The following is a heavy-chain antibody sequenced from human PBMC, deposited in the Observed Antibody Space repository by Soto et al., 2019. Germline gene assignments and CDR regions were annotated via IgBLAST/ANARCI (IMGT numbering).Heavy chain of an antibody. CDR1: GYTFTSYG. CDR3: ARPDEGIYHSNHHYYYALDI. CDR2: ISGYNGNT. J-gene: IGHJ6*01. Sequence: QVLLVQSGAEVKKPGASVKVSCKASGYTFTSYGISWVRQAPGQGLEWVGWISGYNGNTNYALSLQLQGRVTMTRDTATSTAYMELRSLRSEDTAVYYCARPDEGIYHSNHHYYYALDIW. V-gene: IGHV1-18*04. D-gene: IGHD3-16*02.